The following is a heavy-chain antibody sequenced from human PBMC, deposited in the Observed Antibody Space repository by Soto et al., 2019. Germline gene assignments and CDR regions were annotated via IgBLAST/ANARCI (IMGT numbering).Heavy chain of an antibody. D-gene: IGHD1-1*01. Sequence: EVQLVESGGGLVKPGESLRLSCAASGFTFTNAWMNWVRQAPGKGPEWVGRVKTKADGGTTDYAAPAKGRFTISRDDSISKVYLQMNSLKIEDTAVYYCTSRIRTTNDYWGQGTLVTVSS. CDR3: TSRIRTTNDY. CDR1: GFTFTNAW. V-gene: IGHV3-15*07. CDR2: VKTKADGGTT. J-gene: IGHJ4*02.